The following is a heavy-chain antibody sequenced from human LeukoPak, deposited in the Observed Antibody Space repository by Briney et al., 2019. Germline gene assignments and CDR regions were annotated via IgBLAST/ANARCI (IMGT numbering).Heavy chain of an antibody. CDR2: IYHSVIT. CDR3: ARGPRYNIVVVTAIRNYYYGMDV. D-gene: IGHD2-21*02. Sequence: SETLSLMCTVSGGSFSSYYGSWIRQPPGKGQESIAQIYHSVITNYNPSLKSRVTISVDTSKNQFSLKLSSVTAADTAVYYCARGPRYNIVVVTAIRNYYYGMDVWGQGTTVTVSS. V-gene: IGHV4-59*08. CDR1: GGSFSSYY. J-gene: IGHJ6*02.